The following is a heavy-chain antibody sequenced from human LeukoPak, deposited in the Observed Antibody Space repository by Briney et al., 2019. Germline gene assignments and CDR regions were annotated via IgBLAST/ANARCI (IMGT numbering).Heavy chain of an antibody. CDR2: IYWDDDK. D-gene: IGHD4-17*01. V-gene: IGHV2-5*02. Sequence: ESGPTLVKPTQTLMLTCTFSGFSLSTSGVGVGWIRQPPGKALKLLALIYWDDDKRYTSSLKSRSTLTTCTSKNQVLRTTTNMAPVDTATYDCAHTPYSGDALDYWGQGTLVTASS. CDR3: AHTPYSGDALDY. CDR1: GFSLSTSGVG. J-gene: IGHJ4*02.